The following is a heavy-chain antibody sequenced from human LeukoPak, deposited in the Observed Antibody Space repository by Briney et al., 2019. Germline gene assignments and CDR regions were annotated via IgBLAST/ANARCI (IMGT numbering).Heavy chain of an antibody. V-gene: IGHV1-18*04. D-gene: IGHD1-14*01. Sequence: ASVKVSCKASGYTFTSYGISWVRQAPGQGLEWMGWISAYNGNTNYAQKLQGRATMTTDTSTSTAYMELRSLRSDDTAVYYCARDATTLPPPPYYYYYGMDVWGKGTTVTVSS. CDR3: ARDATTLPPPPYYYYYGMDV. CDR2: ISAYNGNT. J-gene: IGHJ6*04. CDR1: GYTFTSYG.